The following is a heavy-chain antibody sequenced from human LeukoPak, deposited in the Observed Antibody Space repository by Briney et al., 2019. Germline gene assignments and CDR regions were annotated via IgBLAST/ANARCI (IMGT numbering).Heavy chain of an antibody. Sequence: SQTLSLTCTVSGGSISSGDYYWSWIRQPPGKGLEWIGYIYYSGSTYYNPSLKSRVTISVDTSKNQFSLKLSSVTAADTAVYYCARFSRGIRFLEWCGTSWGQGTLVTVSS. D-gene: IGHD3-3*01. J-gene: IGHJ4*02. CDR3: ARFSRGIRFLEWCGTS. CDR2: IYYSGST. CDR1: GGSISSGDYY. V-gene: IGHV4-30-4*08.